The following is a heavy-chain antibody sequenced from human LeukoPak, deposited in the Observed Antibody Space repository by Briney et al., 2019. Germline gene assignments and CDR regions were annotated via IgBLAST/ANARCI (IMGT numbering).Heavy chain of an antibody. Sequence: GASVKVSCKASGDTFTSYGISLGRQAPGQGLEWMGWISAYNGNTNYAQKLQGRVTMTTDTSTSTAYMELRSLRSDDTAVYYCARSLYYHDSSGYYFPDYWGHGTLVTVSS. CDR1: GDTFTSYG. D-gene: IGHD3-22*01. V-gene: IGHV1-18*01. CDR2: ISAYNGNT. J-gene: IGHJ4*01. CDR3: ARSLYYHDSSGYYFPDY.